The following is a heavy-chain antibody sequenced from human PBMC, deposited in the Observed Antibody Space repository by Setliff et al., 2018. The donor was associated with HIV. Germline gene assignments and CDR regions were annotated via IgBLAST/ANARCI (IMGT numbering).Heavy chain of an antibody. CDR2: IRSKAYGGTT. CDR1: GFTFGDYA. V-gene: IGHV3-49*04. J-gene: IGHJ3*01. D-gene: IGHD1-26*01. Sequence: HPGGSLRLSCTASGFTFGDYAMSWVRQAPGKGLEWVGFIRSKAYGGTTEYAASVKGRFTISRDDSKSIAYLQMNSLKAEDTGVYYCTRMPNESGSYDAFDVWGQGTMVTVSS. CDR3: TRMPNESGSYDAFDV.